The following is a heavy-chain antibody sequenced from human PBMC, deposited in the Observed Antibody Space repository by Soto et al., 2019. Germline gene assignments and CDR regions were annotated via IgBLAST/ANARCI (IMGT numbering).Heavy chain of an antibody. J-gene: IGHJ6*02. CDR1: GGTFSKYA. Sequence: QVQLVQSGAEMQQPGASVRVSCKASGGTFSKYAFSWVRQALGQGLEWLGGTIPMFGTPNYAQKCQGSVAISSVEATATVYMELRSLRSEDTAVYCCARPIRDRNYCYGMAVWGQGTTVTVSS. D-gene: IGHD3-22*01. CDR2: TIPMFGTP. V-gene: IGHV1-69*01. CDR3: ARPIRDRNYCYGMAV.